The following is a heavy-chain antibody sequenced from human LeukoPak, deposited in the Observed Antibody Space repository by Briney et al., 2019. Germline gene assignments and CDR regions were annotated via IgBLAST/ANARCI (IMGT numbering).Heavy chain of an antibody. D-gene: IGHD1-7*01. CDR3: AKVVVRNYLFDY. J-gene: IGHJ4*02. CDR2: IDARSGIT. V-gene: IGHV3-48*01. CDR1: GFTFTIFG. Sequence: GGSLRLSCAASGFTFTIFGLNWVRQAPGKGPEWVSYIDARSGITYYADSVQGRFTLSRDNARESVFLQMDSLRVDDTAVYYCAKVVVRNYLFDYWGQGSLVTVSS.